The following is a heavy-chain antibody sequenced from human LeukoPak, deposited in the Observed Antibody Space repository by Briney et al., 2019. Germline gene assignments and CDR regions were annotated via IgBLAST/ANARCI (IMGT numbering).Heavy chain of an antibody. J-gene: IGHJ6*03. Sequence: PGGSLRLSCAASGFTFSSYAMHWVRQAPGKGLEWVAVISYDGSNKYYADSVKSRFTIARGNSKNTLYLQMNSLRAEDTAVYYCARVPGTTVSNYYYYMDVWGKGTTVTVSS. CDR1: GFTFSSYA. V-gene: IGHV3-30*01. D-gene: IGHD1-1*01. CDR3: ARVPGTTVSNYYYYMDV. CDR2: ISYDGSNK.